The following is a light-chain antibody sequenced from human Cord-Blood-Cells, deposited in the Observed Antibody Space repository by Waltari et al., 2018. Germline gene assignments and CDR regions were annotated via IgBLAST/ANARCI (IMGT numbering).Light chain of an antibody. J-gene: IGLJ2*01. CDR3: MIWHSSAVV. CDR2: YKSDSDK. V-gene: IGLV5-45*02. Sequence: QAVLTQPSSLSASPGASASPTCTLRSDINVGTYRIYWYQQNPGSPPQYLMRYKSDSDKQQGSGVPSRFSGSKDASANAGILLISGLQSEDEADYYCMIWHSSAVVFGGGTKLTVL. CDR1: SDINVGTYR.